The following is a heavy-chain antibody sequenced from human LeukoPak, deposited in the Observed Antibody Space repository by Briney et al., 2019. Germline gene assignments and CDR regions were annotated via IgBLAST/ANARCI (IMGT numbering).Heavy chain of an antibody. Sequence: GASVKVSCKAFGYTFTGYYMHWVRQAPGQGLEWMGWINPNSGGTNYAQKFQGRVTMTRDTSISTAYMELSRLRSDDTAVYYCARLTYYDFWSGYNYAFDIWGQGTMVTVSS. D-gene: IGHD3-3*01. CDR2: INPNSGGT. CDR1: GYTFTGYY. CDR3: ARLTYYDFWSGYNYAFDI. V-gene: IGHV1-2*02. J-gene: IGHJ3*02.